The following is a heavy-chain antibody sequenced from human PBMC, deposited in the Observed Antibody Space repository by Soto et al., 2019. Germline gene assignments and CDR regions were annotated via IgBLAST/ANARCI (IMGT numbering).Heavy chain of an antibody. CDR1: GYTLTSYD. CDR2: MNPNSGNT. V-gene: IGHV1-8*01. D-gene: IGHD2-15*01. J-gene: IGHJ4*02. Sequence: ASVKVSCKAPGYTLTSYDINWVQQATRQGLEWMGWMNPNSGNTGYAQKFQGRVTMTRNTSISTAYMELSSLRSEDTAVYYCARGRYCSGGSCELFDFWGQGTLVTGSS. CDR3: ARGRYCSGGSCELFDF.